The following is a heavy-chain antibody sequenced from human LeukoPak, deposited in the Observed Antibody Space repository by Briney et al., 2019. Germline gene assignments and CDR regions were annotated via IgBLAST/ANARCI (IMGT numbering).Heavy chain of an antibody. Sequence: GESLQISCKGSGYSFTSYWIGWVRQMPGKGLEWMGIIYPGDSDTRYSPSFQGQVTISADKSISTAYLQWSSLKASDTAMYYCARLFFGGYCSSTSCYTGWFDPWGQGTLVTVSS. V-gene: IGHV5-51*01. CDR3: ARLFFGGYCSSTSCYTGWFDP. CDR2: IYPGDSDT. J-gene: IGHJ5*02. CDR1: GYSFTSYW. D-gene: IGHD2-2*02.